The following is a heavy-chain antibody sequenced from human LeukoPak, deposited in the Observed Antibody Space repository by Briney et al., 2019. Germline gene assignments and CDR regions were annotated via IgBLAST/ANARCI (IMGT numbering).Heavy chain of an antibody. V-gene: IGHV3-74*01. CDR1: GFTFSSYW. CDR3: AKDMGPDSSGYYYRFDY. Sequence: GGSLRLSCAASGFTFSSYWMHWVRQAPGKGLVWVSRINSDGSSTSYADSVKGRFTISRDNAKNSLYLQMNSLRAEDTALYYCAKDMGPDSSGYYYRFDYWGQGTLVTVSS. D-gene: IGHD3-22*01. J-gene: IGHJ4*02. CDR2: INSDGSST.